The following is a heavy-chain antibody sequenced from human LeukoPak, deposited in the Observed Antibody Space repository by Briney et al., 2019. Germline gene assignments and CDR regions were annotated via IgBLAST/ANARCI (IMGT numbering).Heavy chain of an antibody. Sequence: SETLSLTCAVYGGSFSGYYWSWIRQPPGKGLEWIGEINHSGSANYNPSLKSRVTISVDTSKNQFSLKLSSVTAADTAVYYCARRVAPYYYDSSGYYHTYNWFDPWGQGTLVTVSS. J-gene: IGHJ5*02. CDR1: GGSFSGYY. CDR2: INHSGSA. CDR3: ARRVAPYYYDSSGYYHTYNWFDP. V-gene: IGHV4-34*01. D-gene: IGHD3-22*01.